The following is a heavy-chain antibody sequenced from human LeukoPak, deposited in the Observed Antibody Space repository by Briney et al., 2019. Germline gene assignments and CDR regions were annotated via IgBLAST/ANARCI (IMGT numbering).Heavy chain of an antibody. J-gene: IGHJ5*02. D-gene: IGHD6-6*01. CDR3: ASSEYSSSSVVFWFDP. CDR1: GYTFTGYY. CDR2: INPNSGGT. Sequence: ASVKVSCKASGYTFTGYYMHWVRQAPGQGLEWMGWINPNSGGTNYAQKFQGRVTMTRDTSISTAYMELSRLRSDDTAVYYCASSEYSSSSVVFWFDPWGQGTLVTVSS. V-gene: IGHV1-2*02.